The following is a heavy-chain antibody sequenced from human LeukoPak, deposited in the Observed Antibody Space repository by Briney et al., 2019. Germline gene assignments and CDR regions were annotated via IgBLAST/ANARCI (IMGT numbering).Heavy chain of an antibody. CDR3: ARDLSMIGGVTDDY. Sequence: ASVKVSCKASGYTFTSYYMHWVRQAPGQGLEWMGWISGYTGNTNYAQKLQGRVSMTTDTSTTTVYMELRSLRSDDTAVYYCARDLSMIGGVTDDYWGQGTLVTVSS. D-gene: IGHD3-16*01. J-gene: IGHJ4*02. V-gene: IGHV1-18*04. CDR1: GYTFTSYY. CDR2: ISGYTGNT.